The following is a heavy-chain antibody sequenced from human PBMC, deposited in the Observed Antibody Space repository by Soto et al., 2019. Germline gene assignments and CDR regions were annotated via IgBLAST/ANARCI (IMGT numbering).Heavy chain of an antibody. Sequence: QVQLQESGPGLVKPSQTLSLTCTVSGDSISSGGYFWNWIRQHPGKGLEWIGLIYYTGSTFYNPSLRSRVTFSVDTSKIRFSLKLPSATAGDTAVYFCAVLSSSSSFDFWGQGTLVTVSS. CDR1: GDSISSGGYF. CDR2: IYYTGST. J-gene: IGHJ4*02. V-gene: IGHV4-31*03. D-gene: IGHD6-6*01. CDR3: AVLSSSSSFDF.